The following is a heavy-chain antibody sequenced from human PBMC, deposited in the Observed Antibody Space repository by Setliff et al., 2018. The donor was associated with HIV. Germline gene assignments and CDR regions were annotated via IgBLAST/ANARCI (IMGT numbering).Heavy chain of an antibody. D-gene: IGHD3-16*02. CDR2: IDVNKGNT. V-gene: IGHV1-18*04. Sequence: GASVKVSCKASGYIFLGYDISWVRQAPGQGLEWMGWIDVNKGNTNHAEKFQGRVTLTTDTSTNTAYMEVRSLTSDDTAVYYCVRDGIIRTTRVFDYWGQGTLVTVSS. CDR3: VRDGIIRTTRVFDY. J-gene: IGHJ4*02. CDR1: GYIFLGYD.